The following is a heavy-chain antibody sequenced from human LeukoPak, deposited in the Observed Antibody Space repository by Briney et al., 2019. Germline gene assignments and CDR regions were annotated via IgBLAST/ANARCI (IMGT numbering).Heavy chain of an antibody. Sequence: SSVKVSCKASGYTFTSYGISWVRQAPGQGLEWMGWISAYNGNTNYEQRLQGRVTMTTDTSTSTAYMELRSLRSDDTAVYYCARVIGSPPYYYYSYMDVWGKGTTVTVSS. CDR2: ISAYNGNT. CDR3: ARVIGSPPYYYYSYMDV. CDR1: GYTFTSYG. J-gene: IGHJ6*03. D-gene: IGHD3-10*01. V-gene: IGHV1-18*01.